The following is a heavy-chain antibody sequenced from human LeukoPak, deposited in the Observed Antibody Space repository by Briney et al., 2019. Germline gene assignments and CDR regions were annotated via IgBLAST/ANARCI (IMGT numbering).Heavy chain of an antibody. CDR1: GGSICSYY. D-gene: IGHD1-26*01. CDR3: ARGGSYPYYFDY. CDR2: IYTSGST. J-gene: IGHJ4*02. Sequence: PSETLSLTCTVSGGSICSYYWSWIRQPPGKGLEWIGHIYTSGSTNYNPSLKSRVTISVDTSKNQFSLKLSSVTAADTAVYYCARGGSYPYYFDYWGQGTLVTVSS. V-gene: IGHV4-4*09.